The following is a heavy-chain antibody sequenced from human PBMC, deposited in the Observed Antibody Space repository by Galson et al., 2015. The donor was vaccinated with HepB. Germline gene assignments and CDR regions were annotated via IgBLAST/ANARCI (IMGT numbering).Heavy chain of an antibody. V-gene: IGHV1-69*04. CDR1: GGTFSRYT. D-gene: IGHD3-22*01. CDR3: ARDYYDSSGYAFDI. J-gene: IGHJ3*02. Sequence: SVKVSCKASGGTFSRYTISWVREAPGQGLEWMGRIITIVGIANYAQKFQGRVTITADKSTSTAYMELSSLRSEDTAVYYCARDYYDSSGYAFDIWGQGTKVTVSS. CDR2: IITIVGIA.